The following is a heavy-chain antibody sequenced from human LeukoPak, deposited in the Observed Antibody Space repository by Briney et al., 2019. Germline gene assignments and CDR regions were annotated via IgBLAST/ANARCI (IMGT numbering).Heavy chain of an antibody. V-gene: IGHV3-21*01. J-gene: IGHJ4*02. CDR2: ISSSSSYI. Sequence: GGSLRLSCAASEFTFSSYSMNWVRQAPGKGLEWVSSISSSSSYIYYADSVKGRFTISRDNAKNSLYLQMNSLRAEDTAVYYCARDPLHYYDSRKYYFDYWGQGTLVTVSS. D-gene: IGHD3-22*01. CDR3: ARDPLHYYDSRKYYFDY. CDR1: EFTFSSYS.